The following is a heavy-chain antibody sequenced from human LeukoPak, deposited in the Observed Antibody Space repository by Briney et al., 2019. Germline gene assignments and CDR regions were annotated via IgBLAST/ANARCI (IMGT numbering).Heavy chain of an antibody. V-gene: IGHV5-51*01. CDR2: IYPADSDI. D-gene: IGHD6-25*01. Sequence: GESLKVSCKGSGYRFTSYWIGWVRQIPGKGLEWMAIIYPADSDIRYSPSFQGQVTISADKSISTAYLQWSSLKASDTAMYYCARSLTAAAGDYWGQGTLVTVSS. J-gene: IGHJ4*02. CDR1: GYRFTSYW. CDR3: ARSLTAAAGDY.